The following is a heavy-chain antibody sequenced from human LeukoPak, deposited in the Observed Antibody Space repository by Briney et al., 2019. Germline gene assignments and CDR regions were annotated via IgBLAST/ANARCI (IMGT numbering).Heavy chain of an antibody. CDR2: ISSSSSHI. Sequence: AGGSLRLSCAASGFTFSSYSMNWVRQAPGKGLEWVSSISSSSSHIYYADSVKGRFTISRDNAKNSLYLQMNSLRAEDTAVYYCARLMVRGVIPLYFDYWGQGTLVTVSS. V-gene: IGHV3-21*01. CDR3: ARLMVRGVIPLYFDY. D-gene: IGHD3-10*01. J-gene: IGHJ4*02. CDR1: GFTFSSYS.